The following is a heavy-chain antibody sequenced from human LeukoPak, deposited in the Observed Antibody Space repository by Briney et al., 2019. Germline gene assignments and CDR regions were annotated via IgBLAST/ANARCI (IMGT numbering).Heavy chain of an antibody. V-gene: IGHV3-23*01. J-gene: IGHJ4*02. CDR1: GFNFSSYA. CDR2: ISGSGGST. CDR3: AKAFARGWSGCHLD. Sequence: GGALQLSCAASGFNFSSYAMSLVRQAPGKGLEWGSAISGSGGSTYYADSVKGRFTISRDNSKNTLYLQMNSLGAEDTAVYYCAKAFARGWSGCHLDWGQGTLVTVSS. D-gene: IGHD3/OR15-3a*01.